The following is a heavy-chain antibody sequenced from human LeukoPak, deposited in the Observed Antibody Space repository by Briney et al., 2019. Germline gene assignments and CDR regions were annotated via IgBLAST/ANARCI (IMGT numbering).Heavy chain of an antibody. CDR2: IYYSGST. J-gene: IGHJ3*02. D-gene: IGHD3-22*01. Sequence: PSQTLSLTCTVSGGSISGGDYYWSWIRQPPGKGLEWIGYIYYSGSTYYNPSLKSRVTISVDTSKNQFSLKLSSVTAADTAVYYCARWGMIVVVPDAFDIWGQGTMVTVSS. V-gene: IGHV4-30-4*01. CDR3: ARWGMIVVVPDAFDI. CDR1: GGSISGGDYY.